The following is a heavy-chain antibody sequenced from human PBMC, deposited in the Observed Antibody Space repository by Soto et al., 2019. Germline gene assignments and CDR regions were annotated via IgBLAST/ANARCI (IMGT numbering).Heavy chain of an antibody. CDR1: RFAVSDNY. V-gene: IGHV3-66*01. D-gene: IGHD5-12*01. Sequence: EVHLVESGGGLVQPGGSLRLSCAASRFAVSDNYMSWVRQAPGKGLEFVSLIYSGGTTSYADSVKGRFTISRDNSKNTLYLQMNNQRAEDTAVYYCATRTITLPHWGQGTLVTVSS. CDR3: ATRTITLPH. J-gene: IGHJ4*02. CDR2: IYSGGTT.